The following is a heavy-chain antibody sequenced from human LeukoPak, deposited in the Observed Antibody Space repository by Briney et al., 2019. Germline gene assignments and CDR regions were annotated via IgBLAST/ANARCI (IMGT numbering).Heavy chain of an antibody. D-gene: IGHD6-19*01. CDR1: GFTFSSYP. CDR3: ARVLRGGSGWYLDY. V-gene: IGHV3-30*14. J-gene: IGHJ4*02. Sequence: GGSLRLSCAASGFTFSSYPMYWVRQAPGKGLEWAAGISYDGTKKYYADSVKGRFTISRHNSKNTLYLQMNSLRAEDTAVYYCARVLRGGSGWYLDYWGQGTLVTVSS. CDR2: ISYDGTKK.